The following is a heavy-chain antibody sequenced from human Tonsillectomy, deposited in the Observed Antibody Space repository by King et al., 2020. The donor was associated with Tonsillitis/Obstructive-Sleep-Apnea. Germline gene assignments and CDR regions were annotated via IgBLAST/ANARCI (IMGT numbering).Heavy chain of an antibody. V-gene: IGHV5-51*01. D-gene: IGHD2-2*01. CDR2: IYPGDSAT. Sequence: VQLVESGAEVKKPGESLKISCKASGYIFTSYWIGWVRQMPGKGLEWVGIIYPGDSATRYSPSFQGQVTISADKSITTAYLQWSSLKASDTAMYYCTRGDIVLGPGVPYNWFDPWGQGTLVTVSS. CDR1: GYIFTSYW. CDR3: TRGDIVLGPGVPYNWFDP. J-gene: IGHJ5*02.